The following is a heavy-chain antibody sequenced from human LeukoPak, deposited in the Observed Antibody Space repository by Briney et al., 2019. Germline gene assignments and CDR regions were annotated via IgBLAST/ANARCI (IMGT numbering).Heavy chain of an antibody. CDR1: GFTFSSYG. CDR3: AREDDSRGHAGALGFDP. J-gene: IGHJ5*02. D-gene: IGHD3-22*01. Sequence: GGSLRLSCAAPGFTFSSYGMHRVRQAPGKGLEWVAFIRYDGSNKYYADSVKGRFTVSRDNSKNTLYLQMDSLRTDDTAVYYCAREDDSRGHAGALGFDPWGQGTLVTVSA. V-gene: IGHV3-30*02. CDR2: IRYDGSNK.